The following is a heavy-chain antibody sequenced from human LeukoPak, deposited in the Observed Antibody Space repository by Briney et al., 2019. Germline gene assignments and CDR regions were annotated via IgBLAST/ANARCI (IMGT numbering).Heavy chain of an antibody. D-gene: IGHD6-19*01. V-gene: IGHV4-59*01. Sequence: SETLSLTCTVSGGSISSYYRSWIRQPPGKGLEWIGYIYYSGGTNYNPSLKSRVTISVDTSKNQFSLKLSSVTAADTAVYYCARGSGWYYWFDPWGQGTLVTVSS. CDR3: ARGSGWYYWFDP. J-gene: IGHJ5*02. CDR2: IYYSGGT. CDR1: GGSISSYY.